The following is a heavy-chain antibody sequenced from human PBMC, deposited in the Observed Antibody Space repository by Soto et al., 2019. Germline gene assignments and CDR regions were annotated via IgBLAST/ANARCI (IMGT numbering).Heavy chain of an antibody. D-gene: IGHD2-2*01. J-gene: IGHJ6*03. CDR2: IYSGGST. V-gene: IGHV3-66*01. CDR1: GFTVSSNY. CDR3: AREVVPAAMSYYYYYMDV. Sequence: EVQLVESGGGLVQPGGSLRLSCAASGFTVSSNYMSWVRQAPGKGLEWVSVIYSGGSTYYADSVKGRFTISRDNSKNTLYLQMNSLRAKDTAVYYCAREVVPAAMSYYYYYMDVWGKGTTVTVSS.